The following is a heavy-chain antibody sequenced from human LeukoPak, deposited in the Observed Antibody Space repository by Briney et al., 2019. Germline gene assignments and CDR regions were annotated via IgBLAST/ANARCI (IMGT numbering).Heavy chain of an antibody. CDR3: ARGRYSSGWYSYYFDY. CDR1: GVSFSGYY. Sequence: PSETLSLTCAVYGVSFSGYYWSWIRQPPGKGLEWIGEINHSGSTNYNPSLKSRVTISVDTSKNQFSLKLSSVTAADTAVYYCARGRYSSGWYSYYFDYWGQGTLVTVS. J-gene: IGHJ4*02. V-gene: IGHV4-34*01. D-gene: IGHD6-19*01. CDR2: INHSGST.